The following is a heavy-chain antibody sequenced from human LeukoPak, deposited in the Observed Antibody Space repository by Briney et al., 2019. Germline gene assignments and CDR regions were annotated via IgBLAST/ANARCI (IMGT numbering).Heavy chain of an antibody. V-gene: IGHV3-30*02. CDR1: GFTFSSYG. CDR3: AKDSSRGFDY. Sequence: PGGSLRLSCAASGFTFSSYGMHWVRQAPGNGLEWVAFVRYDGGNKYYADSVKGRFTISRDNSKNTLYLQMNSLRAEDTAVYYCAKDSSRGFDYWGQGTLVTVPS. D-gene: IGHD6-6*01. CDR2: VRYDGGNK. J-gene: IGHJ4*02.